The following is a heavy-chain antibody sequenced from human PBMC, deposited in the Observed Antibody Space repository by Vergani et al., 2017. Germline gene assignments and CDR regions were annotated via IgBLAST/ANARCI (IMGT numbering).Heavy chain of an antibody. J-gene: IGHJ3*02. D-gene: IGHD3-3*01. Sequence: EVQLVESGGGLVKPGGSLRLSCAASGFTFSSYSMNWVRQAPGKGLEWVSSISSSSGYIYYADSVKGRFTISRDNAKNSLYLQMNSLRAEDTAVYYWARPYYDFWSGYSPGAFDIWGQGTMVTVSS. CDR3: ARPYYDFWSGYSPGAFDI. CDR1: GFTFSSYS. V-gene: IGHV3-21*04. CDR2: ISSSSGYI.